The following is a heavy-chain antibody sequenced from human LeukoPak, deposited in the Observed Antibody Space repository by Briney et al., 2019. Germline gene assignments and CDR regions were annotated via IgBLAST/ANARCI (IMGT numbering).Heavy chain of an antibody. J-gene: IGHJ4*02. D-gene: IGHD2-2*01. CDR2: INPNSGGT. CDR3: ARDPADIVVVPAANPEYYFDY. V-gene: IGHV1-2*02. CDR1: GYTFTGYY. Sequence: ASVKVSCKASGYTFTGYYVHWVRQAPGQGLEWMGWINPNSGGTNYAQKFQGRVTMTRDTSISTAYMELSRLRSDDTAVYYCARDPADIVVVPAANPEYYFDYWGQGTLVTVSS.